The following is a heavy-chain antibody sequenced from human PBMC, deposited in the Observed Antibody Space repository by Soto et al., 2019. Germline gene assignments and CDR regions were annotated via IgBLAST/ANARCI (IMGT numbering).Heavy chain of an antibody. D-gene: IGHD5-18*01. CDR3: TRSITGYSYADT. Sequence: GGSLRLSCAASGFTFSSYAMHWVRQAPGKGLEWVAVISYDGSNKYYADSVKGRFTISRDNAKNTLFLQMNSLRAEDTAVYYCTRSITGYSYADTWGQGTLVTVSS. CDR2: ISYDGSNK. CDR1: GFTFSSYA. J-gene: IGHJ5*02. V-gene: IGHV3-30-3*01.